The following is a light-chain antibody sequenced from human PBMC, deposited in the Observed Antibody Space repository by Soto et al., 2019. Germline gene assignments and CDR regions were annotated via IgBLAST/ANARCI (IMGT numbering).Light chain of an antibody. V-gene: IGKV3D-15*01. CDR3: QQYNNWHPHT. J-gene: IGKJ4*01. CDR2: DAS. CDR1: QSVSIN. Sequence: EIVMTQSPGTLSVSPGERATLSCRASQSVSINLAWYQQKPGQAPRLLIYDASTRATGIPDRFSGSGSGTEFTLTIRSLQPKDFAVYYCQQYNNWHPHTFRGGTKVEIK.